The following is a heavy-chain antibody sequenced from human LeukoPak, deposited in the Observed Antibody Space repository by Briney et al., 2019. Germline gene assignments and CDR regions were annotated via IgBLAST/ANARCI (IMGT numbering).Heavy chain of an antibody. D-gene: IGHD4-23*01. CDR3: AKNYGGNSGAFDI. CDR2: ISGSGGST. CDR1: GFTFNSYA. V-gene: IGHV3-23*01. Sequence: PGGSLRLSCAASGFTFNSYAMTWVRQAPGKGLEWVSGISGSGGSTYYADSVKGRFTISRDNSKNTLYLQMNSLRAEDTAVYYCAKNYGGNSGAFDIWGQGTMVTVSS. J-gene: IGHJ3*02.